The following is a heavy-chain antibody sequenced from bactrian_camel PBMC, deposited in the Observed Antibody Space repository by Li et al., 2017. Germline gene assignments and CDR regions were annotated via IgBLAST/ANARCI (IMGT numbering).Heavy chain of an antibody. V-gene: IGHV3S1*01. J-gene: IGHJ6*01. D-gene: IGHD3*01. CDR2: LSSGGENA. CDR3: AARMNMGLTATSDFGY. Sequence: HVQLVESGGGSVQAGGSLTLSCVASGYNIDSNCMAWFRQAPGKGLEWVSALSSGGENAYYADSVKGRFTVSSDDAQNTLYLQLNSLKTEDMAMYYCAARMNMGLTATSDFGYWGQGTQVTVS. CDR1: GYNIDSNC.